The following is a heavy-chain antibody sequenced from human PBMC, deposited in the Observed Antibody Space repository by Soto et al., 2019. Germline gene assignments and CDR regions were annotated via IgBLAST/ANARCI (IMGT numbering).Heavy chain of an antibody. V-gene: IGHV4-31*03. D-gene: IGHD4-17*01. CDR1: GGSISSGVYY. Sequence: SETLSLTCTVSGGSISSGVYYWSWIRQHPGKGLEWIGYIYYSGSTYYNPSLKSRVTISVDTSKNQFSLKLSSVTAADTAVYYCARRRGVYGGNFAYWGQGTLVTVSS. CDR3: ARRRGVYGGNFAY. CDR2: IYYSGST. J-gene: IGHJ4*02.